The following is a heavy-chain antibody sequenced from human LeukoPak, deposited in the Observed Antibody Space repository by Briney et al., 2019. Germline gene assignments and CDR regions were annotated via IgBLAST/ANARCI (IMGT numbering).Heavy chain of an antibody. V-gene: IGHV3-7*03. D-gene: IGHD2-15*01. Sequence: GGSLRLSCAASGFTFSDFEVNWVRQAPGKGLEWVANIKQDGSEKYYVDSVKGRFTISRDNAKNSLYLQVNSLRAEDTAVYYCARAPYCIGGSCRFDYWGQGTLVTVSS. CDR1: GFTFSDFE. J-gene: IGHJ4*02. CDR2: IKQDGSEK. CDR3: ARAPYCIGGSCRFDY.